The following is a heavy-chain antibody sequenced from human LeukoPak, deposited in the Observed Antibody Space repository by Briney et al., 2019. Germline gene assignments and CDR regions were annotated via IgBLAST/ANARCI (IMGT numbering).Heavy chain of an antibody. D-gene: IGHD3-3*01. V-gene: IGHV1-24*01. CDR3: ATPSELRLAVGESQFDY. J-gene: IGHJ4*02. CDR1: GYTLTELS. CDR2: FDPEDGET. Sequence: ASVKVSCKVSGYTLTELSMHWVRQAPGKGLERMGGFDPEDGETIYAQKFQGRVTMTEDTSTDTAYMELSSLRSEDTAVYYCATPSELRLAVGESQFDYWGQGTLVTVSS.